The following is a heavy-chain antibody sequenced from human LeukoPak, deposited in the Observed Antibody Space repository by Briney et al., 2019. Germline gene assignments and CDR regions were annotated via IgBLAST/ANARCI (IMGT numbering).Heavy chain of an antibody. D-gene: IGHD6-19*01. CDR1: GYTFTGYY. CDR2: INPNSGGT. J-gene: IGHJ3*02. Sequence: ASVKVSCKASGYTFTGYYMHWVRQAPGQGLEWMGWINPNSGGTNYAQKFQGWVTMTRDTSISTAYMELSRLRSDDTAVYYCARDRGGSGWYRLTQSHDAFDIWGQGTMVTVSS. V-gene: IGHV1-2*04. CDR3: ARDRGGSGWYRLTQSHDAFDI.